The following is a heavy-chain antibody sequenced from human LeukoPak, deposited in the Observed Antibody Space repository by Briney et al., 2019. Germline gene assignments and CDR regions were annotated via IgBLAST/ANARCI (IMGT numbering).Heavy chain of an antibody. CDR3: ARDKGGYDILTGLRN. V-gene: IGHV1-18*01. J-gene: IGHJ4*02. CDR2: ISAYNGNT. CDR1: GYTFTSYG. Sequence: ASVKVSCKASGYTFTSYGISWVRQAPGQGLEWMGWISAYNGNTNYAQKLQGRVTMTTDTSTSTACMELRSLRSDDTAVYYCARDKGGYDILTGLRNWGQGTLITVSS. D-gene: IGHD3-9*01.